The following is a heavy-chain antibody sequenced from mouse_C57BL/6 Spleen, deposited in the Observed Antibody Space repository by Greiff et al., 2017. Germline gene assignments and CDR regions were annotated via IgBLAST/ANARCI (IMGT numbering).Heavy chain of an antibody. Sequence: VESGGGLVQPKGSLKLSCAASGFTFNTYAMHWVRQAPGKGLEWVARIRSKSSNYATYYADSVKDRFTISRDDSQSMLYLQMNNLKTEDTAMYYCVREGAYGRVAWFAYWGQGTLVTVSA. D-gene: IGHD1-1*01. J-gene: IGHJ3*01. CDR3: VREGAYGRVAWFAY. CDR1: GFTFNTYA. CDR2: IRSKSSNYAT. V-gene: IGHV10-3*01.